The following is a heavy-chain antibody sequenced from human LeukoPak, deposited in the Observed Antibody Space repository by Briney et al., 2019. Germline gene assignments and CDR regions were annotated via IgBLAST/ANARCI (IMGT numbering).Heavy chain of an antibody. CDR3: AKDQLIRRPYYFDY. D-gene: IGHD2-2*01. V-gene: IGHV3-23*01. Sequence: GGSLRLSCAASGFTFSSYAMTWVRQAQGKGLEWDSGINGSGGSTYYADSVKGRFTISRNNSKNTLYLKINSLTAYDTAIYYFAKDQLIRRPYYFDYWGQGTLVTVSS. CDR1: GFTFSSYA. CDR2: INGSGGST. J-gene: IGHJ4*02.